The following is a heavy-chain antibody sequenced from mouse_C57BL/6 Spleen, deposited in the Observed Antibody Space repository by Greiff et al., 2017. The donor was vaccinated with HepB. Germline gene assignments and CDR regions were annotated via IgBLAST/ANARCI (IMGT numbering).Heavy chain of an antibody. Sequence: VQLQQPGAELVRPGTSVKLSCKASGYTFTSYWMHWVKQRPGQGLEWIGVIDPSDSYTNYNQKFKGKATLTVDTSSSTAYMQLSSLTSEDSAVYYCARRSGYSFAYWGQGTLVTVSA. CDR2: IDPSDSYT. V-gene: IGHV1-59*01. CDR1: GYTFTSYW. CDR3: ARRSGYSFAY. D-gene: IGHD3-2*02. J-gene: IGHJ3*01.